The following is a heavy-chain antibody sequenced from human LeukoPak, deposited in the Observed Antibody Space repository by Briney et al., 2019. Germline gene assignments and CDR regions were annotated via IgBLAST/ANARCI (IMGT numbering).Heavy chain of an antibody. Sequence: NSGGSLRLSCAASGFMFSKYSMSWVRQAPGKGLEWVSFVGSSGDYKYYPDFLNGRFTISRDNAKNSLYLQMNSLRAEDTAVYYCARDLYRIVVVPHYFDYWGQGTLVTVSS. J-gene: IGHJ4*02. V-gene: IGHV3-21*01. D-gene: IGHD3-22*01. CDR3: ARDLYRIVVVPHYFDY. CDR2: VGSSGDYK. CDR1: GFMFSKYS.